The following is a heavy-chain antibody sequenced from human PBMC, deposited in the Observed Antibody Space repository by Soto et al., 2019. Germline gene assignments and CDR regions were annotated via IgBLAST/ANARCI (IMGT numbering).Heavy chain of an antibody. Sequence: GASVKVSCKASGYTFTSYDINWVRQATGQGLEWMGLMNPNSGNTGYAQKFQGRVTMTRNTSISTAYMELSSLRSEDTAVYYCAISYYYDSSGYYYVWPYWGQGTLVTVSS. CDR2: MNPNSGNT. D-gene: IGHD3-22*01. V-gene: IGHV1-8*01. CDR3: AISYYYDSSGYYYVWPY. J-gene: IGHJ4*02. CDR1: GYTFTSYD.